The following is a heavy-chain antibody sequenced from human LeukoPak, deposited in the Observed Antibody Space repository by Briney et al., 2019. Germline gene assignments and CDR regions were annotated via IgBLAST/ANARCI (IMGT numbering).Heavy chain of an antibody. CDR3: ARGITRQTYGYSDGWIAFDI. V-gene: IGHV3-53*01. D-gene: IGHD5-12*01. CDR2: IYSSGST. Sequence: GGSLRLPCAASGFNVSANYMTWVRQAPGKGVEWVSVIYSSGSTYYTDSVRGRFTLSRHNSKTPLYLHMNSLRVEDTAVYYCARGITRQTYGYSDGWIAFDIWGQGTMVTVSS. J-gene: IGHJ3*02. CDR1: GFNVSANY.